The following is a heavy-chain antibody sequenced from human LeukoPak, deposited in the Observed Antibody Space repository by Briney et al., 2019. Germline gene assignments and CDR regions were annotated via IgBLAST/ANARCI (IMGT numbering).Heavy chain of an antibody. Sequence: SETLSLTCTVSGGSISSYYWSWIGQPPGKGLEGIGYIYYSGSTNYNPSITRRVTISVDTSKTQFSLKLSSVTAADTAVYYCARALQYYYYYYGMDVWGQATTVTVSS. CDR1: GGSISSYY. J-gene: IGHJ6*02. CDR3: ARALQYYYYYYGMDV. CDR2: IYYSGST. V-gene: IGHV4-59*08.